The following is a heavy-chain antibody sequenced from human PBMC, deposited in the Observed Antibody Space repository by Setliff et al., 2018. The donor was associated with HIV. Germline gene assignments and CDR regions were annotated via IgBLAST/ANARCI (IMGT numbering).Heavy chain of an antibody. J-gene: IGHJ3*02. CDR3: ARHKANFDFYAFDT. V-gene: IGHV4-39*01. D-gene: IGHD3-3*01. CDR1: GGSFYSTSYY. Sequence: KPSETLSLTCTVSGGSFYSTSYYWAWIRQPPGKGLEWIGSVYFSGSTYYNPSLKSRITISVDTSRSQFSLKLRSVTAADTAVYYCARHKANFDFYAFDTWGQGTMVTVSS. CDR2: VYFSGST.